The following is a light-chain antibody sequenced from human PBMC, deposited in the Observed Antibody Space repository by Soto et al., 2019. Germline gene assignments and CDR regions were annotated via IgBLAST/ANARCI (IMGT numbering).Light chain of an antibody. CDR2: DVR. Sequence: HSVLTQPASVSGSPGQSITISCTGTSSDVGGYDHVSWYQQHPGKAPKLMIYDVRDRPSGVSNRFSGSKSGNTASLTISGVQAEDEADYYCSSYTGSSTVVFGGGTQLTVL. CDR1: SSDVGGYDH. J-gene: IGLJ3*02. CDR3: SSYTGSSTVV. V-gene: IGLV2-14*01.